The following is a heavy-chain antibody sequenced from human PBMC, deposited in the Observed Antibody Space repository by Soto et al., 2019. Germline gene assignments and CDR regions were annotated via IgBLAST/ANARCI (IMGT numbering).Heavy chain of an antibody. J-gene: IGHJ4*02. CDR1: GYTFRNYG. CDR3: ARVRFGDPFDF. CDR2: FNPANHNT. V-gene: IGHV1-18*01. Sequence: QVQLVQSGAEVKRPGTSVKVSCKVSGYTFRNYGINWVRQAPGQGLEWAGWFNPANHNTNYEQKFQDRVTMTTDTSTNTAYMELRGLRSDDTGVYYCARVRFGDPFDFWGQGTLVTVSS. D-gene: IGHD2-21*02.